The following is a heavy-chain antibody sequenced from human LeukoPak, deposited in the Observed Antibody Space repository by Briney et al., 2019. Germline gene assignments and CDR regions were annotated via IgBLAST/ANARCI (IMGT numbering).Heavy chain of an antibody. CDR1: GFTFSSYW. J-gene: IGHJ3*02. CDR3: ASGDYYGSGSHGSDAFDI. CDR2: INTDGSST. Sequence: GGSLRLSCAASGFTFSSYWMHWVRQAPGKGLVWVSRINTDGSSTSYADSVKGRFTISRDNAKNTLYLQMNSLRAEDTAVYYCASGDYYGSGSHGSDAFDIWGQGTMVTVSS. D-gene: IGHD3-10*01. V-gene: IGHV3-74*01.